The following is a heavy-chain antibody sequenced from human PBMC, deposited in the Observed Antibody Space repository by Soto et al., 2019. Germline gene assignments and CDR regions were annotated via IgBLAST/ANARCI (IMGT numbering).Heavy chain of an antibody. D-gene: IGHD3-3*01. Sequence: GGSLRLSCAASGFTVTNNYMSWVRQAPGKGLEWVSLIYSAGSTYYADSVKGRFTISRDNSKNTLYLQMNSLRAEDMAVYYCAKGYDFWSGYVDYWGQGTLVTVS. CDR1: GFTVTNNY. J-gene: IGHJ4*02. CDR2: IYSAGST. CDR3: AKGYDFWSGYVDY. V-gene: IGHV3-53*01.